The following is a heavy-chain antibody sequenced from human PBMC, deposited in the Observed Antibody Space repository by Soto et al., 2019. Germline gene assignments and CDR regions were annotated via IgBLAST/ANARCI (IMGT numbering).Heavy chain of an antibody. CDR2: KNPNSGNT. J-gene: IGHJ5*02. CDR3: AGEGGEGYGDIWFDP. Sequence: QVQLVQSGAEVKKPGASVKVSCTASGYTFTSYDINWVRQATGQGLEWMGWKNPNSGNTGYAQKFQGRVTMTRNTSISTAYKELSSLRYDNTALYYGAGEGGEGYGDIWFDPWGQGTLVTVSS. CDR1: GYTFTSYD. V-gene: IGHV1-8*01. D-gene: IGHD4-17*01.